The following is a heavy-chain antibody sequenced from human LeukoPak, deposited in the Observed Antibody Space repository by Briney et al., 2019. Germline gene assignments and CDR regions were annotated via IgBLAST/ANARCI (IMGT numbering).Heavy chain of an antibody. D-gene: IGHD2-21*02. CDR1: GFTFSDYY. Sequence: PGGSLRLSCAASGFTFSDYYMSWIRQAPGKGLEWVSYISSSGSTIYYADSVKGRFTISRDNAKNSLYLQMNSLRAEDTAVYYCAKEGQPLLGESFFDYWGQGTLVTVSS. CDR3: AKEGQPLLGESFFDY. V-gene: IGHV3-11*01. J-gene: IGHJ4*02. CDR2: ISSSGSTI.